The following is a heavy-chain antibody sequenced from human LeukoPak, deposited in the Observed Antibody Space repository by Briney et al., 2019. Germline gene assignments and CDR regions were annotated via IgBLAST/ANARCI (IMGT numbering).Heavy chain of an antibody. J-gene: IGHJ4*02. CDR1: GLTFSSYG. Sequence: GGSLRLSCAASGLTFSSYGMHWVRQAPAKGLEWVAVIPYDGSNKYYADSVKGRFTISRGNSKNTLYLQMNSLRAEDTAVYYCAKDLSSGTFDYWGQGTLVTVSS. V-gene: IGHV3-30*18. D-gene: IGHD3-22*01. CDR3: AKDLSSGTFDY. CDR2: IPYDGSNK.